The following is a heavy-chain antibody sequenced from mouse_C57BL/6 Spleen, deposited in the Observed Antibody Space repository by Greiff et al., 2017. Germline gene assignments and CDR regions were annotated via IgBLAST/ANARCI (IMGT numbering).Heavy chain of an antibody. D-gene: IGHD1-1*01. Sequence: VQLQQSGTVLARPGASVKMSCKTSGYTFTSYWMHWVKQRPGQGLEWIGAIYPGNSDTSYNQKFKGKAKLTAVTSASTAYMALSSLTNEDSAVYYCTRAYYSGSIFYFDSWGEGTTLTVSS. CDR3: TRAYYSGSIFYFDS. V-gene: IGHV1-5*01. J-gene: IGHJ2*01. CDR1: GYTFTSYW. CDR2: IYPGNSDT.